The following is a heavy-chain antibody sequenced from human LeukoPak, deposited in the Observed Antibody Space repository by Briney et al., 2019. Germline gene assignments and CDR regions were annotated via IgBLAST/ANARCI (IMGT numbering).Heavy chain of an antibody. Sequence: QAGGSLRLSCAASGFTFSSYGMHWVRQAPGKGLEWVSAISGSGGSTYYADSVKGRFTISRDNSMNTLYLQMNSLRAEATAVYYCAKCNGDYVFDYWGQGTLVTVSS. V-gene: IGHV3-23*01. CDR2: ISGSGGST. J-gene: IGHJ4*02. CDR3: AKCNGDYVFDY. CDR1: GFTFSSYG. D-gene: IGHD4-17*01.